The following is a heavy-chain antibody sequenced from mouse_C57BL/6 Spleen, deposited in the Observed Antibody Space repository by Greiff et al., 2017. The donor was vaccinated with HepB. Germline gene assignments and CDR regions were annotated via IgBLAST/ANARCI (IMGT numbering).Heavy chain of an antibody. Sequence: QVQLKQSGAELARPGASVKLSCKASGYTFTSYGISWVKQRTGQGLEWIGEIYPRSGNTYYNEKFKGKATLTADKSSSTAYMELRSLTSEDSAVYFGARGDTTARGDYWGQGTTLTVSS. J-gene: IGHJ2*01. CDR3: ARGDTTARGDY. V-gene: IGHV1-81*01. CDR2: IYPRSGNT. CDR1: GYTFTSYG. D-gene: IGHD1-2*01.